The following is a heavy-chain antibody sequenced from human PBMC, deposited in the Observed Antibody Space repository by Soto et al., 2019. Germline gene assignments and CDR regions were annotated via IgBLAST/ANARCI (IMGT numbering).Heavy chain of an antibody. V-gene: IGHV4-39*01. CDR1: GGSISSSRYY. J-gene: IGHJ4*02. Sequence: PSETLSLTCTVSGGSISSSRYYWGWTRQPPGNGLEWIANIFYSGSTYYNPSLKSRVTISVDTSKNQFFLKVSSVTAADTAVYYCARQPIRVNFDSWGQGTLVTSPQ. CDR3: ARQPIRVNFDS. D-gene: IGHD3-3*01. CDR2: IFYSGST.